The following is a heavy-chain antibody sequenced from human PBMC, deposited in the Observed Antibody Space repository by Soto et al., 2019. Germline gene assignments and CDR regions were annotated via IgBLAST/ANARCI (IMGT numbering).Heavy chain of an antibody. J-gene: IGHJ4*02. V-gene: IGHV4-31*03. D-gene: IGHD5-18*01. Sequence: QVHLQESGPGLVKPSQPLSLTCTVSGGSTISGSYFWTWIRQRSGKGLEWIGYIYDSGSTSYNPSLASRVSFSADTSNNHFSLTLISVTAADTAVYHCARRAGNRRGYPIDYWGQGIPVTFSS. CDR1: GGSTISGSYF. CDR2: IYDSGST. CDR3: ARRAGNRRGYPIDY.